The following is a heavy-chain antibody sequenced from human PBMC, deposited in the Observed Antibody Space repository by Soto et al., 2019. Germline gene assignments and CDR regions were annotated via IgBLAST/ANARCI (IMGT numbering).Heavy chain of an antibody. J-gene: IGHJ5*02. CDR3: ARVMKLTMVRVSPGPPANSWFDP. D-gene: IGHD3-10*01. CDR2: IYHSGST. CDR1: GGSISSSNW. Sequence: PSETLSLTCAVSGGSISSSNWWSWVRQPPGKGLEWIGEIYHSGSTNYNPSLKSRVTISVDKSKNQFSLKLSSVTAADTAVYYCARVMKLTMVRVSPGPPANSWFDPWGQGTLVTVSS. V-gene: IGHV4-4*02.